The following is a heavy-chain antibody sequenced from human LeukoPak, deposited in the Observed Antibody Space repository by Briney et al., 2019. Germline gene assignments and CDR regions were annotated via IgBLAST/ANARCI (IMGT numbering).Heavy chain of an antibody. D-gene: IGHD6-19*01. CDR1: GFTFSSYA. J-gene: IGHJ4*02. CDR3: ARQRGSGCFDY. Sequence: GGSLRLSCAASGFTFSSYAMSLVRQAPGKGLEWVANIKQDGSETYSVDSVKGRFTISRDNAKNSLSLQMNSLRAEDTAVYYCARQRGSGCFDYWGQGTLVTVSS. CDR2: IKQDGSET. V-gene: IGHV3-7*01.